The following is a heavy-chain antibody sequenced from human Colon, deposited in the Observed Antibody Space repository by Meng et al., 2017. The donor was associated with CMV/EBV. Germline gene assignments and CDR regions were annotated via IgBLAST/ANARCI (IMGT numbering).Heavy chain of an antibody. CDR3: ARANKLRFLEIGGT. D-gene: IGHD3-3*01. J-gene: IGHJ5*02. CDR2: LIPMFGAA. Sequence: SVKVSCKASGGTFSTYTISWVRQAPGQGLEWMGGLIPMFGAANYAQKFQGKVTITTDESTTTAYLELSSLRSEDTAVYYCARANKLRFLEIGGTWGQGTLVTVSS. CDR1: GGTFSTYT. V-gene: IGHV1-69*05.